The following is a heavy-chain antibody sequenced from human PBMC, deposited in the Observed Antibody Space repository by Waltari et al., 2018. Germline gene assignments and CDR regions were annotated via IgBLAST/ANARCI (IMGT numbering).Heavy chain of an antibody. J-gene: IGHJ4*02. D-gene: IGHD2-2*01. CDR3: AKELRRYCSSTSCHGNAD. CDR2: ISYDGSNK. V-gene: IGHV3-30*18. CDR1: GFTFSSYG. Sequence: QVQLVESGGGVVQPGRSLRLSCAASGFTFSSYGMHWVRQAPGKGLEWVAVISYDGSNKDYADSVKGRFTISRDKSKNTLYLQMNSLRAEDTAVYYCAKELRRYCSSTSCHGNADWGQGTLVTVSS.